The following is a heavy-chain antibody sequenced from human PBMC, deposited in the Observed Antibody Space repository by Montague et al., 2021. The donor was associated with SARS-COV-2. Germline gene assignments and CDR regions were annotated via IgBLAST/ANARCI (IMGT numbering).Heavy chain of an antibody. V-gene: IGHV4-59*01. CDR1: GDSLTYFY. D-gene: IGHD2-2*01. Sequence: SETLSLTCTVSGDSLTYFYWSWIRQSPGKGLEWIGNIFYRGSTNYNPSLKSRVTISVDTSKNQFSLNLTSVTATDTAVYYCVRGATRTFDCWGQGTLVTVSS. CDR3: VRGATRTFDC. CDR2: IFYRGST. J-gene: IGHJ4*01.